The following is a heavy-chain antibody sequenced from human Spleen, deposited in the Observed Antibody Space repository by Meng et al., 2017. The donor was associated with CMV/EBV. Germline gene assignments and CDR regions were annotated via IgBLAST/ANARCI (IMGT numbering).Heavy chain of an antibody. D-gene: IGHD2-2*01. CDR2: INPNSGGT. CDR3: ARGSDIVLVPAVFYGMDV. CDR1: GYTFTGYY. J-gene: IGHJ6*02. V-gene: IGHV1-2*02. Sequence: ASVKVSCKASGYTFTGYYMHWVRQAPGQGLEWMGWINPNSGGTNYAQKFQGRVTMTRDTSISTAYMELSRLRSDDTAVYYCARGSDIVLVPAVFYGMDVWGQGTTVTVSS.